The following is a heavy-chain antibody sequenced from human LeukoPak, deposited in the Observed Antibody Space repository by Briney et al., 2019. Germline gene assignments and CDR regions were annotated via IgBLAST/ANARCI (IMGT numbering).Heavy chain of an antibody. CDR2: ISWNSGSI. D-gene: IGHD3-22*01. CDR1: GFTFDDYA. J-gene: IGHJ3*02. V-gene: IGHV3-9*01. Sequence: PGRSLRLSCAASGFTFDDYAMHWVRQAPGKGLEWVSGISWNSGSIGYADSVKGRFTISRDNAKNSLYLQMNSLRAEDTALYYCAKDLYDSSGYGDAFDIWGQGTMVTVSS. CDR3: AKDLYDSSGYGDAFDI.